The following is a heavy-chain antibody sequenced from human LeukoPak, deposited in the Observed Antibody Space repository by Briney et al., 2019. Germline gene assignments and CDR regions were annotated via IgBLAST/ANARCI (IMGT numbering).Heavy chain of an antibody. V-gene: IGHV1-8*02. CDR3: ARGGRRWLERNYYMDV. CDR2: MNPNSGNT. Sequence: ASVKVSCKASGYTFTSYAMNWVRQPTGQGLEWMGWMNPNSGNTGYAQKFQGRVTMTRNTSISTAYMELSSLRSEDTAVYYCARGGRRWLERNYYMDVWGKGTTVTISS. J-gene: IGHJ6*03. CDR1: GYTFTSYA. D-gene: IGHD5-24*01.